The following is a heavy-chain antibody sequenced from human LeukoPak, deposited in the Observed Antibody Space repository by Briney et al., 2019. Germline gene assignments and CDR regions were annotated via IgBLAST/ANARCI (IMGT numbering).Heavy chain of an antibody. Sequence: ASVKVSCKASGYTFTGYYMHWVRQAPGQGLEWMGWINPNSGGTNYAQKLQGRVTMTTDTSTSTAYMELRSLRSDDTAVYYCARVAYYDSSGKWYYFDYWGQGTLVTVSS. CDR2: INPNSGGT. CDR3: ARVAYYDSSGKWYYFDY. J-gene: IGHJ4*02. V-gene: IGHV1-2*02. CDR1: GYTFTGYY. D-gene: IGHD3-22*01.